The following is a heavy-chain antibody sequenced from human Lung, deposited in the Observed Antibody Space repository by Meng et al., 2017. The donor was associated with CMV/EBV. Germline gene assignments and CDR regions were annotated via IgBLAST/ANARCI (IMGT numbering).Heavy chain of an antibody. Sequence: SCAASGFTFSRYAFHWVRQAPGKGLEWVAVISFDGGTRYYADSVKGRFTISRDSSRNSLYLQLNSLTPEDTAVYYCAREYGSLSAFDYWGQGTLVTVSS. CDR2: ISFDGGTR. V-gene: IGHV3-30*14. CDR1: GFTFSRYA. CDR3: AREYGSLSAFDY. D-gene: IGHD6-19*01. J-gene: IGHJ4*01.